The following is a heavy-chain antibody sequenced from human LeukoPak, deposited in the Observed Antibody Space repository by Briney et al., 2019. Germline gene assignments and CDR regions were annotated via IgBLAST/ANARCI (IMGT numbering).Heavy chain of an antibody. CDR1: GVSISSYY. CDR3: ARSAIDV. V-gene: IGHV4-4*07. J-gene: IGHJ6*03. CDR2: VHVSEPT. Sequence: PSEPLSLTCTVSGVSISSYYWTWIRQSAGKGLEWVGRVHVSEPTNYNPSLKSRVTLSIDPSKNQFSLKLRAVTAADTAVYYCARSAIDVWGKGTTVTVSS.